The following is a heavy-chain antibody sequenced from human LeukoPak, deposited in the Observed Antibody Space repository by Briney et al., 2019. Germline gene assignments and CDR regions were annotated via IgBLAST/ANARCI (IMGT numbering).Heavy chain of an antibody. CDR3: ATYSSLNRREFQY. CDR2: MSSSGSTI. V-gene: IGHV3-11*04. CDR1: GFTFNDYY. D-gene: IGHD3-22*01. J-gene: IGHJ1*01. Sequence: GGSLRLSCAASGFTFNDYYMSWIRQAPGKGLEWVSYMSSSGSTIYYADSVKGRFTISRDNAKNSLYLQMNSLRAEDTAVYYCATYSSLNRREFQYWGQGTLLTVSS.